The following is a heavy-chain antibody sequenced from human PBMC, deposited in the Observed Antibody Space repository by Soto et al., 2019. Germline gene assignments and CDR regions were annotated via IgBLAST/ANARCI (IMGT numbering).Heavy chain of an antibody. J-gene: IGHJ5*02. CDR1: GYTFTSYG. CDR3: ARGIRAVGGVTTWGCFDP. CDR2: ISAYNGNT. Sequence: QVQLVQSGAEVKKPGASVKVSCKASGYTFTSYGISWVRQAPGQGLEWMGWISAYNGNTNYAQNLQGRVTMTTDTTTSTAYMELRSLRSDDTAVYYCARGIRAVGGVTTWGCFDPWGQGTLVTVSS. V-gene: IGHV1-18*01. D-gene: IGHD3-16*01.